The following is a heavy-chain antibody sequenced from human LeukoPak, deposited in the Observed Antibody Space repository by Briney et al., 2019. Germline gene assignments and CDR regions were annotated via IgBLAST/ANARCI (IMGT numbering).Heavy chain of an antibody. J-gene: IGHJ3*02. CDR3: ARARSSWVFDI. Sequence: PGESLKISCKGSGYSVTNYWIGWVRQMPGKGLEWMGIIYPGDSAGDSDTRYSPSFRGQVTISADKSISTAYLQWSSLKASDTAMYYCARARSSWVFDIWGQGTMVTVSS. CDR2: IYPGDSAGDSDT. CDR1: GYSVTNYW. V-gene: IGHV5-51*01. D-gene: IGHD1-26*01.